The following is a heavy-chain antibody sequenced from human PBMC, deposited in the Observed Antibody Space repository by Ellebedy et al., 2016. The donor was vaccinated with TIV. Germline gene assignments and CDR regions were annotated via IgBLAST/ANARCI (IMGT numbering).Heavy chain of an antibody. D-gene: IGHD4-23*01. CDR2: ISGSGGST. Sequence: GGSLRLSXAASGFTFSSYAMSWVRQAPGKGLEWVSAISGSGGSTYYADSVKGRFTISRDNSKNTLYLQMNSLRAEDTAVYYCAKGTTVVTGLYFDYWGQGTLVTVSS. CDR3: AKGTTVVTGLYFDY. V-gene: IGHV3-23*01. J-gene: IGHJ4*02. CDR1: GFTFSSYA.